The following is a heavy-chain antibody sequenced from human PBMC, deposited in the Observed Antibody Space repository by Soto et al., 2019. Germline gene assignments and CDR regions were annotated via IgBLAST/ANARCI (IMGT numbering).Heavy chain of an antibody. CDR1: GFTFRSYG. Sequence: QVQLVESGGGVGQPGRSLRLSCAASGFTFRSYGMHWVRQAPGKGLEWVAVIWDDGSTEYYADSVKGRFIISRDNSKNTVYLEMNSLRFEDTAVYHCARDWARGNSGYVDYWGQGILVIVSS. V-gene: IGHV3-33*01. J-gene: IGHJ4*02. CDR3: ARDWARGNSGYVDY. CDR2: IWDDGSTE. D-gene: IGHD5-12*01.